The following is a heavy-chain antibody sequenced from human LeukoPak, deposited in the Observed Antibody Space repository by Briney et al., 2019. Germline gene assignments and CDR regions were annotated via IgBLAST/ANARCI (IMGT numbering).Heavy chain of an antibody. CDR2: IIPIFGTA. CDR1: GGTFSSYA. D-gene: IGHD3-10*01. V-gene: IGHV1-69*05. J-gene: IGHJ6*03. CDR3: ARERITMVRGGIYYMDV. Sequence: PVASVKVSCKASGGTFSSYAISWVRQAPGQGLEWMGRIIPIFGTANYAQKFQGRVTITTDESTSTAYMELSSLRSEDTAVYYCARERITMVRGGIYYMDVWGKGTTVTVSS.